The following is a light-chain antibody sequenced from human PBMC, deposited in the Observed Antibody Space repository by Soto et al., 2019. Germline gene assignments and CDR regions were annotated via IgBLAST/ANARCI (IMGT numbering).Light chain of an antibody. Sequence: EIVMTQSPATLSVSPWERATFSCRASQSVSSNLAWYQQKPGQAPRLLIYGASIRATGIPARFSGSGSGTEFTLTISTLQSEDFAVYYCQQYNNWPRAFGQGTKV. CDR2: GAS. J-gene: IGKJ1*01. CDR3: QQYNNWPRA. CDR1: QSVSSN. V-gene: IGKV3-15*01.